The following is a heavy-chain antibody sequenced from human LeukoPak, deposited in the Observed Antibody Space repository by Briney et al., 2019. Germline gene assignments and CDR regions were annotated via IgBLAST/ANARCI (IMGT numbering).Heavy chain of an antibody. V-gene: IGHV4-59*01. Sequence: SETLSLTCTVSGGSLSSYYWTWIRQPPGKRLEWIGYIFYSGSTNYNPSLKSRVTMSVDTFKNQFSLKLNSVTAADTAVYYCARSGTLTGYLYWGQGALVTVSS. J-gene: IGHJ4*02. CDR1: GGSLSSYY. D-gene: IGHD3-9*01. CDR2: IFYSGST. CDR3: ARSGTLTGYLY.